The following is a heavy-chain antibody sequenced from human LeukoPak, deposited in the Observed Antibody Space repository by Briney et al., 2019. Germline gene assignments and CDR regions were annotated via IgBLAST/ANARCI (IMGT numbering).Heavy chain of an antibody. CDR3: ATGFVRFGELSIPFDY. V-gene: IGHV1-24*01. CDR1: GYTLTELS. J-gene: IGHJ4*02. Sequence: GASVKVSCKVSGYTLTELSMHWVRQAPGKGLEWMGGFDPEDGETIYAQKFQGRVTMTEDTSTDTAYMELSSLRSEDTAVYYCATGFVRFGELSIPFDYWGQGTLVTVSS. D-gene: IGHD3-10*01. CDR2: FDPEDGET.